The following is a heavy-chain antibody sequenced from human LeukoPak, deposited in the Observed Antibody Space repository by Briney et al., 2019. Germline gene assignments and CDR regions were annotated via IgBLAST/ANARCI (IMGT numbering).Heavy chain of an antibody. V-gene: IGHV4-4*07. CDR3: ARGGANYMNYGWFDP. CDR1: GGSISAYH. J-gene: IGHJ5*02. CDR2: IYTSGST. D-gene: IGHD1-7*01. Sequence: PSETLSLTCSVSGGSISAYHWAWIRQPAGKGLEWIGRIYTSGSTDYNPSLKSRVTISVDTSKDQFSLKLASLTAAGTAVYYCARGGANYMNYGWFDPWGQGTLVTVSS.